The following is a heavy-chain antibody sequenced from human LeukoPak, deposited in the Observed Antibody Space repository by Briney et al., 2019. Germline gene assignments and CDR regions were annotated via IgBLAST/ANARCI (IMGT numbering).Heavy chain of an antibody. D-gene: IGHD1-1*01. CDR1: GFTFSSYE. V-gene: IGHV3-48*03. Sequence: SGGSLRLSCAASGFTFSSYEMNWVRQAPGKGLEWVSYINSRGTTIYYADSVKGLLTISRDNAKNSLYLQLNSLSAEDTAVYYCARCANDVRSGLRYYYCGLDVWGQGTTVTVSS. CDR3: ARCANDVRSGLRYYYCGLDV. CDR2: INSRGTTI. J-gene: IGHJ6*02.